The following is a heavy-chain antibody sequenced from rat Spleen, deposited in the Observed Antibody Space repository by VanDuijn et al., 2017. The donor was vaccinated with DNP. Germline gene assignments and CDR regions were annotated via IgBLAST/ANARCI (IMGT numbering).Heavy chain of an antibody. Sequence: EVQLVESGGGLVQPGNSLKLSCTDSGFTFSDYAMAWVRQSPKKALEWVATIIYDGTTTYYRDTVKGRFAICRDNAKNTLFLQMDSLGSEDTATYYCATSGYGYDGYPFAYWGHGTLVTVSS. CDR1: GFTFSDYA. CDR3: ATSGYGYDGYPFAY. V-gene: IGHV5-17*01. CDR2: IIYDGTTT. J-gene: IGHJ3*01. D-gene: IGHD1-12*03.